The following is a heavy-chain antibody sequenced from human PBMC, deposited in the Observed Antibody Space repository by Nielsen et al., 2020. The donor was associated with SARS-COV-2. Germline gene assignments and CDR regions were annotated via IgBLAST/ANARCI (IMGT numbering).Heavy chain of an antibody. V-gene: IGHV3-53*01. Sequence: GESLKISCAASGFTVSSNYMSWVRQAPGKGLEWVSVIYSGGSTYYADSVKGRFTISRDNSKNTLYLQMNSLRAEDTAVYYCARGRDRAAAGSYYYGMDVWGQGTTVTVSS. CDR2: IYSGGST. D-gene: IGHD6-13*01. J-gene: IGHJ6*02. CDR1: GFTVSSNY. CDR3: ARGRDRAAAGSYYYGMDV.